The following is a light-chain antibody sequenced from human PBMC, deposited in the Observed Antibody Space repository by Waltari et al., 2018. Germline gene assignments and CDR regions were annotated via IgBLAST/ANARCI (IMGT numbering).Light chain of an antibody. J-gene: IGKJ1*01. Sequence: LTQSPGTLSLSPGERATLSCRASQNIGTYLVWYQQKPGQPPRLLMHAASRRATGVPDRFSGSGSGTDFSLTISRLEPEDFAVYYCQNHERLPATFGQGTRVEIK. CDR2: AAS. CDR1: QNIGTY. V-gene: IGKV3-20*01. CDR3: QNHERLPAT.